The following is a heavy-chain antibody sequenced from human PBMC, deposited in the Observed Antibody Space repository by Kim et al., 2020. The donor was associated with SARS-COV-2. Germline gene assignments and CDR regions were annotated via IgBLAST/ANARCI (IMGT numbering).Heavy chain of an antibody. V-gene: IGHV4-30-2*01. CDR1: GGSISSGGYS. J-gene: IGHJ3*02. Sequence: SETLSLTCAVSGGSISSGGYSWSWIRQPPGKGLEWIGYIYHSGSTYYNPSLKSRVTISVDRSKNQFSLKLSSVTAADTAVYYCARGVGGVIGDDAFDIWGQGTMVTVSS. CDR3: ARGVGGVIGDDAFDI. CDR2: IYHSGST. D-gene: IGHD3-16*02.